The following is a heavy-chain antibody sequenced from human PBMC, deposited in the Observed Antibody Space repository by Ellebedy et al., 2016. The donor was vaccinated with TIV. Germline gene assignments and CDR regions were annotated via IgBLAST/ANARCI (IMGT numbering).Heavy chain of an antibody. V-gene: IGHV4-59*08. Sequence: MPSETLSLTCTVSGGSISDYYWSWIRQPPGKGLEWIGYIYYSGRTNYNPSLQSRVTISVDTTKTQFSLKLSSVTAADTAVYYCARLLTSYYSDSSGYYPSGMDVWGQGTTVTVSS. D-gene: IGHD3-22*01. CDR3: ARLLTSYYSDSSGYYPSGMDV. CDR1: GGSISDYY. J-gene: IGHJ6*02. CDR2: IYYSGRT.